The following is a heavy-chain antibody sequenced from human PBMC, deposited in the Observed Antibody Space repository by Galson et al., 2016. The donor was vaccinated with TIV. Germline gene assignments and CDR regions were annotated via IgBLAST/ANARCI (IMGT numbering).Heavy chain of an antibody. Sequence: SVKVSCKASGYIFINYYIHWVRQAPGQGLEWLGWFNPDSGATQYAQKFKGRVTMTRDTSISTAYMELRRLIHDDTAVYYCARVNWARAFDYWGQGTQVTVSS. CDR3: ARVNWARAFDY. D-gene: IGHD7-27*01. CDR2: FNPDSGAT. V-gene: IGHV1-2*02. J-gene: IGHJ4*02. CDR1: GYIFINYY.